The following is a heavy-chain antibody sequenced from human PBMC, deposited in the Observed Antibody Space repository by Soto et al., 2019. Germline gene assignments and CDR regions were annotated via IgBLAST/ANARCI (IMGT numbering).Heavy chain of an antibody. J-gene: IGHJ4*02. D-gene: IGHD2-2*01. Sequence: QVQLVESGGGVVQPGRSLRLSCAASGFTFSSYGMHWVRQAPGKGLEWVAVISYDGSNKYYADSVKGRFTISRDNSKNTLYLQMNSLRAEDRAVYYCAKWDCSSTSCYRFSFDYWGQGTLVTVSS. V-gene: IGHV3-30*18. CDR1: GFTFSSYG. CDR2: ISYDGSNK. CDR3: AKWDCSSTSCYRFSFDY.